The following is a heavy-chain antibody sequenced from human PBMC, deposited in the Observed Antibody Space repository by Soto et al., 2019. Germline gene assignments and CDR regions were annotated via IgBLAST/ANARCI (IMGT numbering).Heavy chain of an antibody. J-gene: IGHJ5*02. CDR1: GYTFIDYA. CDR3: ARDQGVSDP. V-gene: IGHV1-3*04. D-gene: IGHD3-16*01. Sequence: VSVKVSCKASGYTFIDYAIHWVRQAPGQRLEWLGWINTDNGNTNYSQNFQGRVTITRDTSASTVYMELSSLKSADTAVYYCARDQGVSDPWGQGTLVTVSS. CDR2: INTDNGNT.